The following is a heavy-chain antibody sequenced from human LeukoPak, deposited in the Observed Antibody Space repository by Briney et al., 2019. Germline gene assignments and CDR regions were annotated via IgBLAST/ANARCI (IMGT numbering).Heavy chain of an antibody. J-gene: IGHJ5*02. V-gene: IGHV4-4*07. CDR2: IYTSGST. CDR3: ARHLYCSGGSCYSGGFWFDP. CDR1: GGSISSYY. D-gene: IGHD2-15*01. Sequence: SETLSLTCTVSGGSISSYYCSWIRQPAGKGLEWIERIYTSGSTNYNPSPKSRVTMSVDTSKNQFSLKLSSVTAADTAVYYCARHLYCSGGSCYSGGFWFDPWGQGTLVTVSS.